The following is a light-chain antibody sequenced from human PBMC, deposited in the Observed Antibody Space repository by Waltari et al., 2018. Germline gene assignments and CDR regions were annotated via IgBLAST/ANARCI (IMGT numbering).Light chain of an antibody. CDR3: QQYNNWPLT. CDR1: QSITSN. V-gene: IGKV3-15*01. CDR2: DTS. Sequence: ETVMRQSPATLSVSPGERATLSCRASQSITSNLAWYQRKPGQAHRILIYDTSTRATGVPVRFSGSGSGTEFTLTITSLQPEDFAVYCCQQYNNWPLTFGGGTKVEIK. J-gene: IGKJ4*01.